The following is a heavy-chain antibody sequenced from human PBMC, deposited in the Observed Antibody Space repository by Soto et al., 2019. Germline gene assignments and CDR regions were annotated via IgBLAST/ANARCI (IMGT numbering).Heavy chain of an antibody. J-gene: IGHJ4*02. Sequence: PVGSLRLSCTASGFTFGDYAMSWFRQAPGKGLEWVGFIRSKAYGGTTEYAASVKGRFTISRDDSKSIAHLQMNSLKTEDTAVYYCTRRYSYMNFDYWGQGTLVTVSS. V-gene: IGHV3-49*03. CDR1: GFTFGDYA. D-gene: IGHD5-18*01. CDR3: TRRYSYMNFDY. CDR2: IRSKAYGGTT.